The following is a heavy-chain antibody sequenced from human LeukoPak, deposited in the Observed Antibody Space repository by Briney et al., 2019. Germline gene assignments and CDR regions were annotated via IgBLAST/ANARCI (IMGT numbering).Heavy chain of an antibody. J-gene: IGHJ4*02. CDR3: ASTLVGALYFDY. Sequence: GGSLRLXCAASGFTFSSYSMNWVRQAPGKVLEWVSSISSSSSYIYYADSVKGRFTISRDNAKNSLYLQMNSLRAEDTAVYYCASTLVGALYFDYWGQGTLVTVSS. CDR1: GFTFSSYS. D-gene: IGHD1-26*01. V-gene: IGHV3-21*01. CDR2: ISSSSSYI.